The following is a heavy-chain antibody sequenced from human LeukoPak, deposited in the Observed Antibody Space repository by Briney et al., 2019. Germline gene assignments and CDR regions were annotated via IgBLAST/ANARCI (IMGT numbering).Heavy chain of an antibody. J-gene: IGHJ4*02. D-gene: IGHD3-22*01. CDR2: IYWDDDK. CDR3: VHSKPSVWTFDYHNSGYYYFDY. CDR1: GFSLRPRGVA. V-gene: IGHV2-5*02. Sequence: SGPTLVQPTQTLTLTCSFSGFSLRPRGVAVGWIRQPPGKALEWLALIYWDDDKDYSPSLKSRLTITKDTSKNQVVLTMTNMDPVDTATYFCVHSKPSVWTFDYHNSGYYYFDYWGQGSLVTVSS.